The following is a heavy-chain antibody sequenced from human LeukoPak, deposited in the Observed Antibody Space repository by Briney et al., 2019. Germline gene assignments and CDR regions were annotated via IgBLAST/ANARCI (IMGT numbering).Heavy chain of an antibody. CDR2: IYSGGST. D-gene: IGHD3-22*01. CDR1: GFTVSSNY. Sequence: PGGSLRLSCAASGFTVSSNYMSWVRQAPGKGLEWVSVIYSGGSTYYADSVKGRFTISRDNSKNTLYLQMNSLRAEDTAVYYCAKDTLDSSGYCFDYWGQGTLVTVSS. V-gene: IGHV3-53*01. J-gene: IGHJ4*02. CDR3: AKDTLDSSGYCFDY.